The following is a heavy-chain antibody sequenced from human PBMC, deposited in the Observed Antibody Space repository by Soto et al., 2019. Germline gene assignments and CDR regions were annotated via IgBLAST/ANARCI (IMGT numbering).Heavy chain of an antibody. Sequence: QVQLVQSGAEVKKPGSSVKVSCKASGDTFSSYIINWVRQAPGQGLEWMGRVMPIIGIANYAQKFQGTVTSTAAKSTSTTYMELSSLRSEDTAMYYCASMYGGGWYDRYYFDWWGKGALVIVSS. V-gene: IGHV1-69*02. CDR2: VMPIIGIA. CDR3: ASMYGGGWYDRYYFDW. D-gene: IGHD6-19*01. CDR1: GDTFSSYI. J-gene: IGHJ4*02.